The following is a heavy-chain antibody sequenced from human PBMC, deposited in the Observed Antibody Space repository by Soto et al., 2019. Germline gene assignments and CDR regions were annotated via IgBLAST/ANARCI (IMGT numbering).Heavy chain of an antibody. Sequence: GGSLRLSCAASGFTFSSYGMHWVRQAPGKGLEWVAVISYDGSNKYYADSVKGRFTISRDNSKNTLYLQMNSLRAEDTAVYYCAKDARLQAYYFDYWGQGTLVTVSS. CDR3: AKDARLQAYYFDY. V-gene: IGHV3-30*18. CDR1: GFTFSSYG. J-gene: IGHJ4*02. CDR2: ISYDGSNK. D-gene: IGHD4-4*01.